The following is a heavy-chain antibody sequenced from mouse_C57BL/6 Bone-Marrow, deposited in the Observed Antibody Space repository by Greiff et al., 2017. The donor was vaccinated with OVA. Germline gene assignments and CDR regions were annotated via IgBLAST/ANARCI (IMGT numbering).Heavy chain of an antibody. J-gene: IGHJ3*01. D-gene: IGHD3-2*02. V-gene: IGHV1-74*01. Sequence: VKLQQPGAELVKPGASVKVSCKASGYTFTSYWMHWVKQRPGQGLEWIGRIHPSDSDTNYNQKFKGKATLTVDKSSSTAYMQLSSLTSEDSVVYYCAINAQATPFAYWGQGTLVTVSA. CDR1: GYTFTSYW. CDR2: IHPSDSDT. CDR3: AINAQATPFAY.